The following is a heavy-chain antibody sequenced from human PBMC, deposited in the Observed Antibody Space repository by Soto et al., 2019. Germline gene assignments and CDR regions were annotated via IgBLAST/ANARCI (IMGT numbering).Heavy chain of an antibody. J-gene: IGHJ4*02. D-gene: IGHD3-10*01. CDR1: GFTFSSYS. V-gene: IGHV3-21*01. Sequence: GGSLRLSCAASGFTFSSYSMNWVRQAPGKGLEWVSSISSSSSYIYYADSVKGRFTISRDNAKNSLYLQMNSLRAEDTAVYYCARVATMVRGVTDYWGQGTLVAVSS. CDR2: ISSSSSYI. CDR3: ARVATMVRGVTDY.